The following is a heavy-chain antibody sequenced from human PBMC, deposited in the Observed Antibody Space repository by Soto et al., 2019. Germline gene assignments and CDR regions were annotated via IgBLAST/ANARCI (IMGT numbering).Heavy chain of an antibody. V-gene: IGHV1-2*04. CDR3: ARVPRGVYYGMDV. D-gene: IGHD3-10*01. J-gene: IGHJ6*02. Sequence: QVQLVQSGAEVKKPGASVKVSCKASGYTFTDYYMHWVRQAPGQRLEWMGWINPNSGTTNYAQKFQGWGTMTRDTSITTVYMEVSRLRSDDTAGYYCARVPRGVYYGMDVWGQGTTVTVSS. CDR1: GYTFTDYY. CDR2: INPNSGTT.